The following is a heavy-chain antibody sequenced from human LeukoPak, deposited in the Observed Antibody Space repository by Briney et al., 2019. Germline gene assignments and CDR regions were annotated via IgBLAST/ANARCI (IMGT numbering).Heavy chain of an antibody. J-gene: IGHJ4*02. Sequence: ASVKVSCKASGYTFTSYDINWVRQATGQGLEWMGWMNPNSGNTGYAQKFQGRVTMTRDTSTSTVYMELSSLRSEDTAVYYCARPYSGSYGYFDYWGQGTLVTVSS. V-gene: IGHV1-8*01. D-gene: IGHD1-26*01. CDR1: GYTFTSYD. CDR2: MNPNSGNT. CDR3: ARPYSGSYGYFDY.